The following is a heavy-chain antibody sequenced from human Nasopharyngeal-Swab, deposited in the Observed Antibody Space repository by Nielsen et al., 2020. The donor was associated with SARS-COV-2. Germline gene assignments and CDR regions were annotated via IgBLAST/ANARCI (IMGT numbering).Heavy chain of an antibody. D-gene: IGHD1-26*01. J-gene: IGHJ6*02. Sequence: GESLKISCAASGFTFSSFGMHWVRQAPGKGLEWVAFIAHDASNEYYADSVKGRFTISRDYSKNTLYLQMNSLRAEDTAVYYCAKVVDPYVGATTGYYYYGMDVWGQGTTVTVSS. V-gene: IGHV3-30*18. CDR3: AKVVDPYVGATTGYYYYGMDV. CDR2: IAHDASNE. CDR1: GFTFSSFG.